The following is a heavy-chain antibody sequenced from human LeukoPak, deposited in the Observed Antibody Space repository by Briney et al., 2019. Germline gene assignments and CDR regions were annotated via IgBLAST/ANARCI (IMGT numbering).Heavy chain of an antibody. Sequence: GGSLRLSCAASGFTFSSYSMNWVRQAPGKGLEWVSSISSSSSYIYYADSVKGRFTISRDNAKNSLYLLMNSLRAEDTAVYYCAREAYYYDSSGYWYFDYWGQGTLVTVSS. CDR3: AREAYYYDSSGYWYFDY. CDR2: ISSSSSYI. D-gene: IGHD3-22*01. J-gene: IGHJ4*02. V-gene: IGHV3-21*01. CDR1: GFTFSSYS.